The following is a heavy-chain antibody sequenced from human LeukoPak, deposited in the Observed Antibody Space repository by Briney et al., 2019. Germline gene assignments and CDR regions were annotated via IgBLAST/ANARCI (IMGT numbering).Heavy chain of an antibody. Sequence: TGGSLRLSCAASGFTFSGFGMHWVRRAPGKGLEWVALIRYDGSSKYYAESVKGRFTISRDNTNNTLCLQMNSLRVEDTAVYYCAAIGLAAIYWGQGTLVTVSS. D-gene: IGHD2-2*02. CDR3: AAIGLAAIY. CDR1: GFTFSGFG. V-gene: IGHV3-30*02. J-gene: IGHJ4*02. CDR2: IRYDGSSK.